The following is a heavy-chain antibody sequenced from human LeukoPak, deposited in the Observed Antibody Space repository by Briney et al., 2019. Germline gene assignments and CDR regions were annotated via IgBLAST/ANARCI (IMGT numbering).Heavy chain of an antibody. Sequence: VASVKVSCKASGGTFSSYAISWVRQAPGQGLEWMGGIIPIFGTANYAQKFQGRVTITADESTSTAYMELSSLRSEDTAVYYCARGDRVYYSGSYSDAFDIWGQGTMVTVSS. D-gene: IGHD1-26*01. CDR1: GGTFSSYA. CDR3: ARGDRVYYSGSYSDAFDI. V-gene: IGHV1-69*13. J-gene: IGHJ3*02. CDR2: IIPIFGTA.